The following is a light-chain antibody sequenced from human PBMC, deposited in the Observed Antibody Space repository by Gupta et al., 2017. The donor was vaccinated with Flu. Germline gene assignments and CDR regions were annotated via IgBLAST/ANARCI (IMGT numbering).Light chain of an antibody. J-gene: IGLJ3*02. CDR3: QVWDSSSGGV. CDR2: DDS. Sequence: SYVLTQPPSVSVAPGQTARITCGGNNIGSKSVHWYQQKPGQAPVLVVYDDSDRPPGIPERFSGSNSGNTATLTISRVEAGDEADYYCQVWDSSSGGVFGGGTKLTVL. CDR1: NIGSKS. V-gene: IGLV3-21*02.